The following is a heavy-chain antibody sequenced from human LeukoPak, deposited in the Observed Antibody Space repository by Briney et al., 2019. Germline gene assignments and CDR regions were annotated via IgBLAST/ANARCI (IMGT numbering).Heavy chain of an antibody. CDR3: ARGITMVRGVTRGNWFDP. J-gene: IGHJ5*02. V-gene: IGHV4-34*01. D-gene: IGHD3-10*01. CDR1: GGFFSGYY. CDR2: INHGGST. Sequence: SGTLSLTCAVYGGFFSGYYWSWIRQPPGKGLEWIGEINHGGSTNYNPSLKSRVTISLDTSKNQSSLKLSSVTAADTAVYYCARGITMVRGVTRGNWFDPWGQGTLVTVSS.